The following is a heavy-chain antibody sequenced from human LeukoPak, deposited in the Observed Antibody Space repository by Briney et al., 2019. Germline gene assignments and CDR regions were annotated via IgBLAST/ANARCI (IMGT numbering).Heavy chain of an antibody. D-gene: IGHD2-21*02. J-gene: IGHJ4*02. CDR1: GFSFDDYA. V-gene: IGHV3-9*01. Sequence: GRSLRLSCAASGFSFDDYAMHWVRQAPGKGLEWVSVISWNSGSIGYADSVKGRFTISRDNSKNTLYLQMNSLRAEDTAVYYCARADCGGDCYSDYWGQGTLVTVSS. CDR2: ISWNSGSI. CDR3: ARADCGGDCYSDY.